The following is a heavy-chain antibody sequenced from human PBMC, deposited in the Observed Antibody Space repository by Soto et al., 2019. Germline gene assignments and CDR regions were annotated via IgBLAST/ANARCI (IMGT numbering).Heavy chain of an antibody. Sequence: QVQLQESGPGLVKPSATLSLTCTVSGGTISRYYWSWIRQPPGKGLEWIGYMYNPGSTVYNPSFKSRDTISVDPSKNQFSLKLTSVTAADTAVYYCARDLWGYCGTDCYPLDVWGQGTTVTVSS. CDR1: GGTISRYY. D-gene: IGHD2-21*02. V-gene: IGHV4-59*01. CDR3: ARDLWGYCGTDCYPLDV. CDR2: MYNPGST. J-gene: IGHJ6*02.